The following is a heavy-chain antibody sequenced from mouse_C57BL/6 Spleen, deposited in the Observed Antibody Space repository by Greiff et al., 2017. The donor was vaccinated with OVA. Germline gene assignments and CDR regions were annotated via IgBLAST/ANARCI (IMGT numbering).Heavy chain of an antibody. CDR1: GYTFTSYW. V-gene: IGHV1-61*01. Sequence: QVQLQQPGAELVRPGSSVKLSCKASGYTFTSYWMDWVKQRPGQGLEWIGNIYPSDSETHYNQKFKDKATLTVDKSSSTAYMQLSSLTSEDSAVYDCASSPYYYGSSGGAMDYWGQGTSVTVSS. D-gene: IGHD1-1*01. CDR3: ASSPYYYGSSGGAMDY. J-gene: IGHJ4*01. CDR2: IYPSDSET.